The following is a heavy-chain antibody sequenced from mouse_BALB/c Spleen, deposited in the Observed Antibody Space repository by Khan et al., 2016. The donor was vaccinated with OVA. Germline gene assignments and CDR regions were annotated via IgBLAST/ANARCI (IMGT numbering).Heavy chain of an antibody. D-gene: IGHD1-1*01. V-gene: IGHV1S81*02. J-gene: IGHJ2*01. CDR1: GYTFTSYW. CDR2: TNPTNGRT. CDR3: ARIKKIVATYFDY. Sequence: QVQLKESGAELVKAGASVKMSCKASGYTFTSYWMHWVKQRLGQGLEWFAETNPTNGRTYYNELFKSKATLTEDKSSSTAYMLLSGPTFEDSAVYYCARIKKIVATYFDYWGQGTTLTVSS.